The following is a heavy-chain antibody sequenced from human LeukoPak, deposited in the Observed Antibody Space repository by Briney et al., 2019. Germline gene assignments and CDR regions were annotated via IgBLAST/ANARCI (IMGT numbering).Heavy chain of an antibody. D-gene: IGHD4-11*01. CDR3: ARVYSNSSPFDY. V-gene: IGHV1-18*01. CDR1: GYTFTSYG. Sequence: ASVKVFCKASGYTFTSYGISWVRQAPGQGLERMGWISAYNGNTNYAQKLQGRVTMTTDTSTSTAYMELRSLRSDDTAVYYCARVYSNSSPFDYWGQGTLVTVSS. J-gene: IGHJ4*02. CDR2: ISAYNGNT.